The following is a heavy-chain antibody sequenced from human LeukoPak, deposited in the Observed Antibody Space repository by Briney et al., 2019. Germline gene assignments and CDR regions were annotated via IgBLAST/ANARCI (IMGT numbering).Heavy chain of an antibody. CDR1: GFTFSSYA. Sequence: PGGSLRLSCAASGFTFSSYAMHWVRQAPGKGLEYVSAISSNGGSTYYANSVKGRFTISRDNSKNTLYLQMGSLRAEDMAVYYCARAVVGATPAGNSKYYYYYYMDVWGKGTTVTVSS. J-gene: IGHJ6*03. CDR3: ARAVVGATPAGNSKYYYYYYMDV. D-gene: IGHD1-26*01. CDR2: ISSNGGST. V-gene: IGHV3-64*01.